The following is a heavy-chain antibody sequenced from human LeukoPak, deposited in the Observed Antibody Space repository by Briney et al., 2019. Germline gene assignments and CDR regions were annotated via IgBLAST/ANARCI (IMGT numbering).Heavy chain of an antibody. CDR2: ISWYSGSI. CDR3: ATDTRISGWEGPIDY. V-gene: IGHV3-9*01. J-gene: IGHJ4*02. D-gene: IGHD6-19*01. CDR1: GFTFDDYA. Sequence: PGGSLRLSCAASGFTFDDYAMHWVRQAPGKGLEWVSGISWYSGSIGYADSVKGRFTISRDNAKNSLYLQMNSLRAEDTALYYCATDTRISGWEGPIDYWGQGTLVTVSS.